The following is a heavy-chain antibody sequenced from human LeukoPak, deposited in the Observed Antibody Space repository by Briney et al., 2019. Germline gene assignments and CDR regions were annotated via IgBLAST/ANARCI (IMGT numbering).Heavy chain of an antibody. V-gene: IGHV4-59*01. CDR2: IYYSGST. D-gene: IGHD6-19*01. J-gene: IGHJ5*02. Sequence: PSETLSLTCIVSGGSISSYYWSWIRQPPGKGLEWIGYIYYSGSTNYNPSLKSRVTISVDTSKNQFSLKLSSVTAADTAVYYCAREKSYSSYHWFDPWGQGTLVTVSS. CDR3: AREKSYSSYHWFDP. CDR1: GGSISSYY.